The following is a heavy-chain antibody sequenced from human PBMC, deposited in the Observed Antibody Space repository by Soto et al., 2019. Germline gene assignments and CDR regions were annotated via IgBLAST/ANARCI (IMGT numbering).Heavy chain of an antibody. CDR2: ISAYNGNS. V-gene: IGHV1-18*04. Sequence: ASVKVSCKASAYTFTSYGITWVRQAPGQRIEWVGWISAYNGNSNYAQKYEGRVTMTTDTSTSTAYMELSSLRAEDTAVYYCAKDSGWLAERPYYGMDVWGQGTTVTVSS. CDR3: AKDSGWLAERPYYGMDV. CDR1: AYTFTSYG. J-gene: IGHJ6*02. D-gene: IGHD6-19*01.